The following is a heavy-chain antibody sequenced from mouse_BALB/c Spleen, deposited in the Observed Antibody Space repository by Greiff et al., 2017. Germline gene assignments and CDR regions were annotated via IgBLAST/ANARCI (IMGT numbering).Heavy chain of an antibody. J-gene: IGHJ3*01. CDR3: ALLSTMITTDAY. CDR1: GFNIKDTY. CDR2: IDPANGNT. Sequence: VQLKQSGAELVKPGASVKLSCTASGFNIKDTYMHWVKQRPEQGLEWIGRIDPANGNTKYDPKFQGKATITADTSSNTAYLQLSSLTSEDTAVYYCALLSTMITTDAYWGQGTLVTISA. V-gene: IGHV14-3*02. D-gene: IGHD2-4*01.